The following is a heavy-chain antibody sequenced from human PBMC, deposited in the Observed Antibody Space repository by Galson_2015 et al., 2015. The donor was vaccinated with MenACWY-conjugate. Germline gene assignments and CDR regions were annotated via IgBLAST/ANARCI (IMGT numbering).Heavy chain of an antibody. Sequence: SLRLSCAASDFSLSDYYLGWIRQAPGKGLEWVSYISSSSRFIGYADSVKGRFTISRDNAKESLYLQMNSLRAEDTAVYYCARVASTRGYSYGFDYWGQGTLGTVSS. CDR1: DFSLSDYY. J-gene: IGHJ4*02. CDR3: ARVASTRGYSYGFDY. D-gene: IGHD5-18*01. CDR2: ISSSSRFI. V-gene: IGHV3-11*06.